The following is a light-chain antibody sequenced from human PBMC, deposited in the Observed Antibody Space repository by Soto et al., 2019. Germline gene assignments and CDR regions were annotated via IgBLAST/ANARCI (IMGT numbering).Light chain of an antibody. J-gene: IGKJ5*01. CDR1: QSVLTY. Sequence: EIVLTQFPATLSLSPGETATLSCRASQSVLTYLGWYQQKPGQAPRLLISDASTRASGIPARFSGSGSGTDFALTISILEPEDFAVYYCQHRSNLVSFGPGTRLEIK. CDR2: DAS. CDR3: QHRSNLVS. V-gene: IGKV3-11*01.